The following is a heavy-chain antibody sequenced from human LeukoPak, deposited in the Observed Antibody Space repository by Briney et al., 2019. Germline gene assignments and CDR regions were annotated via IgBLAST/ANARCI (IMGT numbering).Heavy chain of an antibody. V-gene: IGHV1-2*02. J-gene: IGHJ4*02. D-gene: IGHD2-2*01. CDR3: ARGKIRIVVPAAMAY. Sequence: ASVKVSCKASGYTFTGYYMHWVRQAPGQGLEWMGWINPNSGGTNYAQKFQGRVTMTRDTSISTAYMELSRLRSGDTAVYYCARGKIRIVVPAAMAYWGQGTLVTVSS. CDR1: GYTFTGYY. CDR2: INPNSGGT.